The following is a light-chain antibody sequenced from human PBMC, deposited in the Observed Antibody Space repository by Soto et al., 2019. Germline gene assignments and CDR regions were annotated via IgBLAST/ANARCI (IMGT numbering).Light chain of an antibody. CDR3: QQYGSSPPT. CDR2: GAS. J-gene: IGKJ5*01. Sequence: EIVLTQSPGTLSLSPGARAPLSCRASQSVSSSYLAWYQQKPGQAPRLLIYGASSRATGIPDRFSGSGSGTDFTLTISRLEPEDFAVYYCQQYGSSPPTFGQGTRLEIK. CDR1: QSVSSSY. V-gene: IGKV3-20*01.